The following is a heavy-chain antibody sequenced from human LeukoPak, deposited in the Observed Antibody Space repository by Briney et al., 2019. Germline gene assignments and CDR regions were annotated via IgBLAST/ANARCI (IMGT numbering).Heavy chain of an antibody. CDR3: ARGFGRWLQLEYFQH. J-gene: IGHJ1*01. CDR1: GGTFSSYA. V-gene: IGHV1-69*05. Sequence: SVKVSCKASGGTFSSYAISWVRQAPGQGLEWMGRIIPIFGAANYAEKLQGRVTITTDESTSTAYMELSSPKSEDTAVYYCARGFGRWLQLEYFQHWGQGTLVTVSS. CDR2: IIPIFGAA. D-gene: IGHD5-24*01.